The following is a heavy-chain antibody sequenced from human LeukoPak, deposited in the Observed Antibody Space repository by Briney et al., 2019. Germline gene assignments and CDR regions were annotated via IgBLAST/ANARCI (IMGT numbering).Heavy chain of an antibody. CDR2: IYHSGST. D-gene: IGHD4-23*01. CDR1: GGSISSSNW. V-gene: IGHV4-4*02. Sequence: SETLSLTCAVSGGSISSSNWWSWVRQPPGKGLEWIGEIYHSGSTNYNPSLKSRVTISVDKSKNQFSLKLSSVTAADTAVYYCARKAYGGNRTFDYWGQGTLVTVSS. CDR3: ARKAYGGNRTFDY. J-gene: IGHJ4*02.